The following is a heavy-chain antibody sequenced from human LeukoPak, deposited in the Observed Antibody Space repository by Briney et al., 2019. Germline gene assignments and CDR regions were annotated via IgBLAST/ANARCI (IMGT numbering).Heavy chain of an antibody. V-gene: IGHV3-33*01. J-gene: IGHJ4*02. CDR2: IWYDGSKK. CDR1: GFTFNSYG. Sequence: GKSLRLSCAASGFTFNSYGMHWVRQAPGKGLEWVALIWYDGSKKYYADSVKGRFTISRDNSKNTLYLQMSSLRAEDTAVLYYVRDFGSGYYLDYWGQGTLVTVSS. CDR3: VRDFGSGYYLDY. D-gene: IGHD3-10*01.